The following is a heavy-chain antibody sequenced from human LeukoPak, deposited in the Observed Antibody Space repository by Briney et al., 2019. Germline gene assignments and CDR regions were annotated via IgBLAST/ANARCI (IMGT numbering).Heavy chain of an antibody. CDR2: INHSGST. V-gene: IGHV4-34*01. Sequence: SETLSLTCAVYGGSFSGYYWSWIRQPPGKGLEWIGEINHSGSTNYNPSLKSRVTISADTSKNQFSLKLSSVTAADTAVYYCARDYGDQNDYWGQGTLVTVSS. J-gene: IGHJ4*02. D-gene: IGHD4-17*01. CDR3: ARDYGDQNDY. CDR1: GGSFSGYY.